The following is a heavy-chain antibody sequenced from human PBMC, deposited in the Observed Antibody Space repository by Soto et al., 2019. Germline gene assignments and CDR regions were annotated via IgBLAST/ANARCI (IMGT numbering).Heavy chain of an antibody. CDR1: GFTFTIFA. D-gene: IGHD7-27*01. J-gene: IGHJ4*02. CDR2: ISGSGGST. Sequence: GGSLRLSCAASGFTFTIFAISWVRQSPGKWLEWVSTISGSGGSTYYADAVKGRFTISRDNSMGTLYLQMKSLRVEDTAIYYCAKEVSLGSTVDLGYWGQGTLVTVSS. V-gene: IGHV3-23*01. CDR3: AKEVSLGSTVDLGY.